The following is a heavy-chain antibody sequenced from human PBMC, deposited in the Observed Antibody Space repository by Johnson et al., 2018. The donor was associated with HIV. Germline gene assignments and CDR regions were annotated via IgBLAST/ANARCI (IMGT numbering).Heavy chain of an antibody. CDR1: GFTFSSSA. D-gene: IGHD6-13*01. Sequence: VESGGGVVQPGRSLRLSCAASGFTFSSSAMHWVRQAPGKGLEWVAVISYDVSNKSYADSVKGRFTISRDNSTNTLYLQMNSLKTEDTAVYYCTTDPIAAAGPDAFDIWGQGTVVTVSS. V-gene: IGHV3-30-3*01. J-gene: IGHJ3*02. CDR2: ISYDVSNK. CDR3: TTDPIAAAGPDAFDI.